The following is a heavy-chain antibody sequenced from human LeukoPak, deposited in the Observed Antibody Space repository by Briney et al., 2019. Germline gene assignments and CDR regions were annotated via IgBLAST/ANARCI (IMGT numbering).Heavy chain of an antibody. CDR2: ISAYNDNT. CDR3: ARPMRDILTGYYPYFDY. V-gene: IGHV1-18*01. D-gene: IGHD3-9*01. CDR1: GYTFTSYG. Sequence: ASVKLSCKTSGYTFTSYGISWVRQAPGQGLEWMGWISAYNDNTNYAQKVQGRVTMTTDTSTSTAYMELRSLRSDDTAVYYCARPMRDILTGYYPYFDYWGQGTLVTVSS. J-gene: IGHJ4*02.